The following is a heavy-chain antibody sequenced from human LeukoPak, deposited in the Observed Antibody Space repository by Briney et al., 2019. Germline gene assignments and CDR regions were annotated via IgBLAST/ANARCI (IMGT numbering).Heavy chain of an antibody. V-gene: IGHV3-21*01. Sequence: PGGSLRLSCAASGFTFSSHNMNWVRQAPMKGLEWVSSIGTDGSYIYYADSVKGRFTISRDNAKNSLYLQMNSLRAEDTAVYYCARGAGMVRGVIDAFDIWGQGTMVTVSS. CDR3: ARGAGMVRGVIDAFDI. D-gene: IGHD3-10*01. CDR2: IGTDGSYI. J-gene: IGHJ3*02. CDR1: GFTFSSHN.